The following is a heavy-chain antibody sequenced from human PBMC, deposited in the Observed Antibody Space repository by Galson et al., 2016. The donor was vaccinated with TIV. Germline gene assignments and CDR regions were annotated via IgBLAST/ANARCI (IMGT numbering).Heavy chain of an antibody. J-gene: IGHJ4*02. Sequence: SLRLSCAASGFTLSDYGMNWVRQSPGKGLEWVSAITSSSKFIYYADSVKGRFSISRDNAKNSVYLQMDSLSVEDTAVYYCARGFSRLVYVGVYWGQGALVTVS. CDR2: ITSSSKFI. CDR3: ARGFSRLVYVGVY. CDR1: GFTLSDYG. V-gene: IGHV3-21*01. D-gene: IGHD3-10*02.